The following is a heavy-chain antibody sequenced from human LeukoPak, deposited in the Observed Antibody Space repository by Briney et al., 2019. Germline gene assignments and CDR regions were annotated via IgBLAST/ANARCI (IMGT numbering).Heavy chain of an antibody. J-gene: IGHJ4*02. CDR3: ARGVNSGSLCYFDY. V-gene: IGHV4-59*01. D-gene: IGHD1-26*01. CDR2: IYYSGST. Sequence: SETLSLTCTVSGGSISSYYWSWIRQPPGKGLEWIGYIYYSGSTNYNPSLKSRVTISVDTSKNQFSLKLSSVTAADTAVYYCARGVNSGSLCYFDYWGQGTLVTVSS. CDR1: GGSISSYY.